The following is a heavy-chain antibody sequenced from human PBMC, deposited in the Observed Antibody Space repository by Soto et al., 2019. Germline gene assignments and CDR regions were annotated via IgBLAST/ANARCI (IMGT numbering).Heavy chain of an antibody. CDR3: ARDKITGLFDY. D-gene: IGHD2-8*02. Sequence: SETLSLTCTVSGGSISSSYYYWGWIRQPPGKGLEWIGSIYYSGSTYYNPSLKSRVTISVDTSKNQFSLKLSSVTAADTAVYYCARDKITGLFDYWGQGTLVT. V-gene: IGHV4-39*02. CDR2: IYYSGST. J-gene: IGHJ4*02. CDR1: GGSISSSYYY.